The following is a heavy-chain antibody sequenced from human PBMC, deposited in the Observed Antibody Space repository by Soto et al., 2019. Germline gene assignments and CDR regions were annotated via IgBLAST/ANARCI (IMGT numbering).Heavy chain of an antibody. D-gene: IGHD6-19*01. J-gene: IGHJ4*02. Sequence: QVRLVESGGGVVQPGRSLRLSCAASGFNFGVFGMHWVRQAPGKGLEWLSVLSYEGSEEYYADSVRGGFTISRDNSKNALFLQMDSLRVDDTGVYYCALTRRSSLLEVAGPGFEYWGQGTLVTVS. CDR2: LSYEGSEE. CDR1: GFNFGVFG. CDR3: ALTRRSSLLEVAGPGFEY. V-gene: IGHV3-30*03.